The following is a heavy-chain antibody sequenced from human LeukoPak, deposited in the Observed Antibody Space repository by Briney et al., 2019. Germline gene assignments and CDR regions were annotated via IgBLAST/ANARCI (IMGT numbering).Heavy chain of an antibody. CDR2: INHSGST. CDR1: GGSFSGYY. V-gene: IGHV4-34*01. J-gene: IGHJ6*03. D-gene: IGHD1-14*01. Sequence: SETLSLTCGVDGGSFSGYYWSWIRQPPGKGLEWIGEINHSGSTNYNPSLKSRVTISLDTSKNQFSLKLSSLTAADTAVYYCARGPRNMNSYYYYMDVWGKGTTVTVSS. CDR3: ARGPRNMNSYYYYMDV.